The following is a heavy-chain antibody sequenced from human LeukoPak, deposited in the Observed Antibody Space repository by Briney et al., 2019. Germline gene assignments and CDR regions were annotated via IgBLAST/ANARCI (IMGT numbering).Heavy chain of an antibody. J-gene: IGHJ6*03. Sequence: ASVKVSCKASGYTFTGYYTHWVRQAPGQGLEWKGRINPNSGGTNYAQKFQGRVTMTRDTSISTAYMELSRLRSDDTAVYYCARESGSPTAIAAHYYYYYYMDVRGKGTTVTVSS. V-gene: IGHV1-2*06. CDR1: GYTFTGYY. D-gene: IGHD6-13*01. CDR2: INPNSGGT. CDR3: ARESGSPTAIAAHYYYYYYMDV.